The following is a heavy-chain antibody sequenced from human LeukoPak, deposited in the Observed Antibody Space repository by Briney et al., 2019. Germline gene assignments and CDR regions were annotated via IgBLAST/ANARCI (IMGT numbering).Heavy chain of an antibody. D-gene: IGHD2-8*02. V-gene: IGHV3-74*01. J-gene: IGHJ3*02. CDR2: ISSDGSST. Sequence: GGSLRLSCAASGFTFSSYWMHWVRQAPGKGLVWVSRISSDGSSTSYADSVKGRFTISRDNAKNTLYLQMNSLRAEDTAVYYCAIMAGAGGWWTDDAFDIWGQGTMVTVSS. CDR1: GFTFSSYW. CDR3: AIMAGAGGWWTDDAFDI.